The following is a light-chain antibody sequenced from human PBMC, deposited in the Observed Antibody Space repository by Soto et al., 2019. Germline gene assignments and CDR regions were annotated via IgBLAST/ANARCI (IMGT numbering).Light chain of an antibody. Sequence: DIVMTQSPDCLAVSLGERATINCKSSQSVLYSSNNKNYLAWYQQKPGQPPKLLIHWASTRESGVPDRFSGSGSGTDFTLTIRSLQAEDVAIYYCQQYYSAPLTFGGGTKVDIK. CDR3: QQYYSAPLT. J-gene: IGKJ4*01. CDR2: WAS. V-gene: IGKV4-1*01. CDR1: QSVLYSSNNKNY.